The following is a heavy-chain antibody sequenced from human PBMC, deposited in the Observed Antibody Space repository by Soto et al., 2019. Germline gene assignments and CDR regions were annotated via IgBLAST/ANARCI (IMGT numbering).Heavy chain of an antibody. CDR3: AKGNRVTRNGYFDY. Sequence: EGQLLESVGGLVQPGGSLRLCCAASGFTFSSYAMSWVRQAPGKGLEWVSAISGSGGSTYYADSVKGRFTISRDNSKNTLYLQMNSLRAEDTAVYYCAKGNRVTRNGYFDYWGQGTLVTVSS. V-gene: IGHV3-23*01. J-gene: IGHJ4*02. CDR2: ISGSGGST. D-gene: IGHD4-17*01. CDR1: GFTFSSYA.